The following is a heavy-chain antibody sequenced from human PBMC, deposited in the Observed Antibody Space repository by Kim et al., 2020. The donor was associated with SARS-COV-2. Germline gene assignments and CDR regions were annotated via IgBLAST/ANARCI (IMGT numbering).Heavy chain of an antibody. CDR3: AKDSGVAAAGSLYYYYYGMDV. CDR2: IWYDGSNK. J-gene: IGHJ6*02. CDR1: GFTLSSYG. V-gene: IGHV3-33*06. Sequence: GGSLRLSCAASGFTLSSYGMHWVRQAPGKGLEWVAVIWYDGSNKYYADSVKGRFTISRDNSKNTLYLQMNSLRAEDTAVYYCAKDSGVAAAGSLYYYYYGMDVWGQGTTVTVSS. D-gene: IGHD6-13*01.